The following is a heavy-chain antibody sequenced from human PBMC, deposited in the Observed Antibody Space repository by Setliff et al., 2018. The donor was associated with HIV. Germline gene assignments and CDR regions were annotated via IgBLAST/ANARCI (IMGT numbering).Heavy chain of an antibody. CDR2: IFYSGST. CDR1: GDSLSSSSYY. J-gene: IGHJ5*02. CDR3: ARHGSNWFDP. D-gene: IGHD3-10*01. Sequence: SETLSLTCTVSGDSLSSSSYYWGWIRQPPGKGLEWIGSIFYSGSTYYNPSLKSRVTISVDTSKNQFYLRLSSVTAADTAVYYCARHGSNWFDPWGQGTQVTVSS. V-gene: IGHV4-39*01.